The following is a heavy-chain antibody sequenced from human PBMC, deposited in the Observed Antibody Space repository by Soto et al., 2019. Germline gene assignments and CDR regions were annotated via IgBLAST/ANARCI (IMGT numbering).Heavy chain of an antibody. CDR2: INPNNGGT. CDR3: ARDPGPYGDYSY. D-gene: IGHD4-17*01. CDR1: GYTFTGFY. J-gene: IGHJ4*02. Sequence: ASVKVSCKASGYTFTGFYMHWVRQAPGQGLEWMGWINPNNGGTNYVQKFQDRVTMTRDTSITTAYMELSGLRSDDTAVYYCARDPGPYGDYSYWVQGSMVTFSS. V-gene: IGHV1-2*02.